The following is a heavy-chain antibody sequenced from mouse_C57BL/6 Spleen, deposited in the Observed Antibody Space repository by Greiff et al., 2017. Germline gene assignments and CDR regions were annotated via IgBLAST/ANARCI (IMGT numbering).Heavy chain of an antibody. Sequence: VMLVESGPGLVAPSQSLSITCTVSGFSLTRYGVDWVRQSPGKGLEWLGVIWGVGSTNYNSALKSRRSISKDNSKSQGFLKMNSLQTYDTAMYYWARGYEYDGSGFAYWGQGTLVTVSA. J-gene: IGHJ3*01. D-gene: IGHD2-4*01. CDR3: ARGYEYDGSGFAY. V-gene: IGHV2-6*01. CDR1: GFSLTRYG. CDR2: IWGVGST.